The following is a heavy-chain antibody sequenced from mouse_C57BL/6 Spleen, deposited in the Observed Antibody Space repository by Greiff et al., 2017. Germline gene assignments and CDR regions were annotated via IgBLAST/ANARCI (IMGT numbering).Heavy chain of an antibody. CDR1: GYTFTSYW. CDR2: INPSSGYT. Sequence: QVHVKQSGAELAKPGASVKLSCKASGYTFTSYWMHWVKQRPGQGLEWIGYINPSSGYTKYNQKFKDKATLTADKSTSTAYMQLRSLTYEDSAVYYCARSTNDYDEGYAMDYWGQGTSVTVSS. V-gene: IGHV1-7*01. D-gene: IGHD2-4*01. CDR3: ARSTNDYDEGYAMDY. J-gene: IGHJ4*01.